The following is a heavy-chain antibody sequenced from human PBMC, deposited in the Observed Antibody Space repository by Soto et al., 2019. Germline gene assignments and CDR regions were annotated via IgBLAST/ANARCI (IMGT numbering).Heavy chain of an antibody. CDR1: GFTVSSKY. V-gene: IGHV3-66*01. D-gene: IGHD2-15*01. CDR3: TRDHVHCSGGRCYGVPMDV. Sequence: EVQLVESGGGLVQPGGSLRLSCAASGFTVSSKYMSWVRQAPGKGLEWVSLIQSGGSTYYAGSVKGRFTISRDNSENTLFLQMNSLRVEDTAVYYCTRDHVHCSGGRCYGVPMDVWGKGNTVTVSA. CDR2: IQSGGST. J-gene: IGHJ6*04.